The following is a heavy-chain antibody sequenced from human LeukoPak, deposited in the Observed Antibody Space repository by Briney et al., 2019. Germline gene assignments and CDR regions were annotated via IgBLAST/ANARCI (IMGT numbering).Heavy chain of an antibody. CDR2: MNPNSGNT. CDR1: GYTFTGYY. CDR3: ARGLRYYDILTGYGPIYYFDY. J-gene: IGHJ4*02. Sequence: KVSCKASGYTFTGYYINWVRQATGQGLEWMGWMNPNSGNTGYAQKFQGRVTMTRNTSISTAYMELSSLRSEDTAVYYCARGLRYYDILTGYGPIYYFDYWGQGTLVTVSS. V-gene: IGHV1-8*02. D-gene: IGHD3-9*01.